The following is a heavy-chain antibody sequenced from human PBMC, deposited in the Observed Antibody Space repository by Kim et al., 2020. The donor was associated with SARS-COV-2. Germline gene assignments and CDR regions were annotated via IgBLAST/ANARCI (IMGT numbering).Heavy chain of an antibody. Sequence: GGSLRLSCAASGFTFSDYYMTWIRQAPGKGLEWVSYVSPSGRGTYYADSVKGRFTISRDNATNSLYLQMSSLRAEDTAVYYCVRDKYGGAYVYYGMDVWGQGTTVIVSS. D-gene: IGHD2-2*01. CDR2: VSPSGRGT. J-gene: IGHJ6*02. CDR1: GFTFSDYY. V-gene: IGHV3-11*01. CDR3: VRDKYGGAYVYYGMDV.